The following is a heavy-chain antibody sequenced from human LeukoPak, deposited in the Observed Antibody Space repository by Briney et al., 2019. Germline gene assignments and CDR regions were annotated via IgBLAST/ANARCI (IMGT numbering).Heavy chain of an antibody. CDR1: GGSISSSNW. J-gene: IGHJ5*02. CDR2: IYHSGST. Sequence: SETLSLTCAVSGGSISSSNWWSWVRQPPGKGLEWIGYIYHSGSTYYNPSLKSRVTISVDRSKNQFSLKLSSVTAADTAVYYCARVGQWELLSDPWGQGTLVTVSS. CDR3: ARVGQWELLSDP. D-gene: IGHD1-26*01. V-gene: IGHV4-4*02.